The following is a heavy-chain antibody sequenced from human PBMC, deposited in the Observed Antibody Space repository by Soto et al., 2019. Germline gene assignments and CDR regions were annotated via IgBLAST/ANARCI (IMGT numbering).Heavy chain of an antibody. J-gene: IGHJ4*02. CDR2: ISSSGSST. CDR3: ARRRYGSGSNDF. V-gene: IGHV3-11*01. Sequence: GGSLRLSCVASVFTFSDSYMTWIRQAPGKGLEWISHISSSGSSTDYGDSVRGRFTISRDNAKKSLYLQMVSLRVEDTAVYYCARRRYGSGSNDFWAQGTLVIVSS. D-gene: IGHD3-10*01. CDR1: VFTFSDSY.